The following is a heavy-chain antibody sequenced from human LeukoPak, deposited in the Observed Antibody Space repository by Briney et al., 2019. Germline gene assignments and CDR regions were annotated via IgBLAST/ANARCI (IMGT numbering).Heavy chain of an antibody. D-gene: IGHD3-10*01. CDR1: GGSFSGYY. CDR2: INHSGST. V-gene: IGHV4-34*01. CDR3: ARSPSGDSGSYYNFDY. J-gene: IGHJ4*02. Sequence: SETLSLTCAVYGGSFSGYYWSWIRQPPGKGLEWIGEINHSGSTNYNPSLKSRVTISVDTSKNQFSLKLSSVTAADTAVYYCARSPSGDSGSYYNFDYWGQGTLVTVSS.